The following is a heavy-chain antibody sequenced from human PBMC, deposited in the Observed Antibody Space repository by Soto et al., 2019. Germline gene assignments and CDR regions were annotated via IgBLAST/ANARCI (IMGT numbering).Heavy chain of an antibody. D-gene: IGHD3-10*01. J-gene: IGHJ4*02. CDR2: ISAYNGIT. CDR3: ARINMVRGVISPFGY. CDR1: GYTFNRYG. V-gene: IGHV1-18*01. Sequence: ASVKVSCKASGYTFNRYGISWVRQAPGQGLEWMGWISAYNGITNYAQKLQGRVTMTTDTSTSTAYMELRSLRSDDTAVYYCARINMVRGVISPFGYWGQGTLVTVSS.